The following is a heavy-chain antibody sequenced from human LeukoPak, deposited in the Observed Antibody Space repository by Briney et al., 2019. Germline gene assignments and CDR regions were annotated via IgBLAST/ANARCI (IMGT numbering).Heavy chain of an antibody. Sequence: GGSLRLSCAASGFTFDDYGMSWVRQAPGKGLEWVSGINWNGGSTGYADSVKGRLTICRDNAKNSLYLQMNSLRAEDTALYYCARGVAVAGTLDAFDIWGQGTMVTVSS. J-gene: IGHJ3*02. CDR1: GFTFDDYG. CDR2: INWNGGST. CDR3: ARGVAVAGTLDAFDI. V-gene: IGHV3-20*04. D-gene: IGHD6-19*01.